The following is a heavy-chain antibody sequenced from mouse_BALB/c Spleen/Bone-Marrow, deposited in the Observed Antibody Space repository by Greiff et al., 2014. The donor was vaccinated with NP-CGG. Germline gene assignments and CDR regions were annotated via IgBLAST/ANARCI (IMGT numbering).Heavy chain of an antibody. CDR1: GYSITSGYS. CDR3: TRRGLYDGYAMDY. D-gene: IGHD2-2*01. CDR2: IHYSGST. V-gene: IGHV3-1*02. J-gene: IGHJ4*01. Sequence: VQLQQSGPDLVKPSPSLSLTCTVTGYSITSGYSWHWIRQFPGNQLEWMGYIHYSGSTNYNPSLKSRISITRDTSKNQFFLQLNSVTTEDTATYYCTRRGLYDGYAMDYWGQGTSVTVSS.